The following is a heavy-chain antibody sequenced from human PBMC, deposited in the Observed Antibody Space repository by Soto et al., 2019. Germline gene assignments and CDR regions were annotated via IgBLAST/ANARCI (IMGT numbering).Heavy chain of an antibody. V-gene: IGHV3-23*01. Sequence: GSLRLSCTASGFTFSDYAMAWVRQAPGKGLEWVSTISGGSSVTYYGDSVKGRFTISRDNAKKTLFLQLNRLSAEDTATYYCAKVLSKNYYYPFDFWGQGTQVTVSS. J-gene: IGHJ4*02. CDR3: AKVLSKNYYYPFDF. D-gene: IGHD3-10*01. CDR2: ISGGSSVT. CDR1: GFTFSDYA.